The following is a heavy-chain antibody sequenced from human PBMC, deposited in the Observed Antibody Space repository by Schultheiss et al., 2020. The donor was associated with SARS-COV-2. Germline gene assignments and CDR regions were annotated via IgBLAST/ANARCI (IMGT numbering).Heavy chain of an antibody. J-gene: IGHJ6*02. CDR2: IYSGGNT. CDR3: ATAGSSSYYYYAMDV. CDR1: GFTVSSNY. D-gene: IGHD6-6*01. V-gene: IGHV3-53*04. Sequence: GESLKISCAASGFTVSSNYMNWVRQAPGKGLEWVSVIYSGGNTYYADSVKGRFTISRHNSKNTLYLQMNSVRAEDTAVYYCATAGSSSYYYYAMDVWGQGTTVTVSS.